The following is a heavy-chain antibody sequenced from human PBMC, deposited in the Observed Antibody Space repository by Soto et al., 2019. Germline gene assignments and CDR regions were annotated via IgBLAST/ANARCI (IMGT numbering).Heavy chain of an antibody. J-gene: IGHJ4*02. D-gene: IGHD6-19*01. V-gene: IGHV3-30*18. Sequence: QVQLVESGGGVVQPGRSLRLSCAASGFTFSSYGMHWVRQAPGKGLEWVAVISYDGSNKYYADSVKGRFTISRDNSKNTLYLQMNNLRAEDTAVYYCAKDSTFGYSSGSIYYWGQGTLVTVSS. CDR1: GFTFSSYG. CDR2: ISYDGSNK. CDR3: AKDSTFGYSSGSIYY.